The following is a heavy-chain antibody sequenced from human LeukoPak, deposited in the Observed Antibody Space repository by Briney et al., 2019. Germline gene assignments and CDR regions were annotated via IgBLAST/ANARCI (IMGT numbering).Heavy chain of an antibody. V-gene: IGHV4-39*07. Sequence: SETLSLTCTVSGGSISSSSYYWGWLRQPPGRGLEWVGSIYYSGSTYYNPSHKSRVTISVDTSKNQFSLKLSSVTAADTAVYYCARDTVGGSLDYWGQGTLVTVSS. CDR1: GGSISSSSYY. CDR3: ARDTVGGSLDY. J-gene: IGHJ4*02. CDR2: IYYSGST. D-gene: IGHD3-16*01.